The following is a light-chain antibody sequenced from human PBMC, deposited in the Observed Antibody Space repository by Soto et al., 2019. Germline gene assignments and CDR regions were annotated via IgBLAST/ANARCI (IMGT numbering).Light chain of an antibody. V-gene: IGKV1-6*01. CDR3: LHDHNYPWT. CDR1: QVIRND. Sequence: AIQMTQSPSSLSASVGDRVTITCRASQVIRNDLGWYQQKPGKAPKLLIYGASNLQSGVPSRFSGSGSGTDFTLTITSLQTEEFATYYCLHDHNYPWTFGQGTKVDI. J-gene: IGKJ1*01. CDR2: GAS.